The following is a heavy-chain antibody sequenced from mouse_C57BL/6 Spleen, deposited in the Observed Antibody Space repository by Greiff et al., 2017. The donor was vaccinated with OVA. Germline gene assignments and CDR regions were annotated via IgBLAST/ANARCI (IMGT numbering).Heavy chain of an antibody. CDR3: ARDGLLLYYAMDY. J-gene: IGHJ4*01. D-gene: IGHD2-3*01. Sequence: EVKVVESGGGLVKPGGSLKLSCAASGFTFSDYGMHWVRQAPEKGLEWVAYISSGSSTIYYADTVKGRFTISRDNAKNTLFLQMTSLRSEDTAMYYCARDGLLLYYAMDYWGQGTSVTVSS. CDR1: GFTFSDYG. CDR2: ISSGSSTI. V-gene: IGHV5-17*01.